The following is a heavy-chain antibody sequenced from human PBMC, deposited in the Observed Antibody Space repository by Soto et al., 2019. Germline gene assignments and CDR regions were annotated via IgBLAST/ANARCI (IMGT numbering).Heavy chain of an antibody. CDR1: GFTFSSYA. CDR2: ISGSGGST. Sequence: GGSLRLSCAASGFTFSSYAMSWVRQAPGKGLEWVSAISGSGGSTYYADSVKGRFTISRDNSKNTLYLQMNSLRAEDTAVYYCAKDLEYSSGWYSESYFDYWGQGTLVTVSS. D-gene: IGHD6-19*01. V-gene: IGHV3-23*01. J-gene: IGHJ4*02. CDR3: AKDLEYSSGWYSESYFDY.